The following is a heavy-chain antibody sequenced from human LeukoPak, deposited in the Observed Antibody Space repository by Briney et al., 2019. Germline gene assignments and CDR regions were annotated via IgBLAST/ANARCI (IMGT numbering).Heavy chain of an antibody. D-gene: IGHD3-22*01. CDR2: FDPEDGET. J-gene: IGHJ5*02. Sequence: LGASVKVSCKVSGYTLTELSMHWVRQAPGKGLEWMGGFDPEDGETIYAQKFQGRVTMTEDTSTDTAYMELSSLRSEDTAVYYCATESYDSSGYYYVNWFDPWGQGTLVTVSS. CDR1: GYTLTELS. CDR3: ATESYDSSGYYYVNWFDP. V-gene: IGHV1-24*01.